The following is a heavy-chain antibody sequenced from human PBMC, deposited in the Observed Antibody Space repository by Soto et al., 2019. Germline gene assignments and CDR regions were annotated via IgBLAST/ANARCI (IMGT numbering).Heavy chain of an antibody. CDR2: ISGSSSNI. D-gene: IGHD4-17*01. CDR1: GFTFSSYN. V-gene: IGHV3-21*02. J-gene: IGHJ4*02. Sequence: EVQLAESGGGLVKPGGSLRLSCAASGFTFSSYNMNWVRQAPGKGLEWVSSISGSSSNIYYADSVKGRFTISRDNAKNPLYLQMNSLRAEDTAMYYCARDETYGDYNFDYGGQGILVSV. CDR3: ARDETYGDYNFDY.